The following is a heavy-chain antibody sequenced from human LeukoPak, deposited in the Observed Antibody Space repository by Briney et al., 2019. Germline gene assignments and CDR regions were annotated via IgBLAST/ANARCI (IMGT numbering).Heavy chain of an antibody. CDR2: IASSGRNT. J-gene: IGHJ3*01. Sequence: GGSLRLSCAASGFTFSDYAMSWVRLAPGKGLEWVSLIASSGRNTYYTDSVRGRFTISRDNSKKTLSLQMNSLRVEDTAIYYCAKDIQLSAWGLGTMVTVSS. V-gene: IGHV3-23*01. CDR3: AKDIQLSA. D-gene: IGHD5-24*01. CDR1: GFTFSDYA.